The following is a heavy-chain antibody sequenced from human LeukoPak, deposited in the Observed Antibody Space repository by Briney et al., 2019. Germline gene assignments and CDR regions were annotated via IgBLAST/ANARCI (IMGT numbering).Heavy chain of an antibody. CDR2: INPNTGAT. J-gene: IGHJ4*02. V-gene: IGHV1-2*02. Sequence: ASVKLSCRPFGYTFTGYYIHWVRQAPGLGLEWMGWINPNTGATMYGQKFQGRVTLTRDTSIDTAYMELTNLRSDDTALYYCARDRVGSGWPRPYYFEFWGQGSLVTVSS. CDR1: GYTFTGYY. D-gene: IGHD6-19*01. CDR3: ARDRVGSGWPRPYYFEF.